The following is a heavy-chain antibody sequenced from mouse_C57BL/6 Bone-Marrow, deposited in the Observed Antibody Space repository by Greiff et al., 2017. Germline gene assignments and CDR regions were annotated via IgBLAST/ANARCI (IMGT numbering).Heavy chain of an antibody. Sequence: QVQLQQPGAELVRPGASVKLSCKASGYTFTDYYINWVKQSPGQGLEWIARIYPGSGNTYYNEKFKGKATLTADKSSSTAYMQLSSLTSEDSAVYFGARFYADYWGQGTSLTVSS. CDR2: IYPGSGNT. V-gene: IGHV1-76*01. CDR3: ARFYADY. CDR1: GYTFTDYY. J-gene: IGHJ2*02. D-gene: IGHD2-3*01.